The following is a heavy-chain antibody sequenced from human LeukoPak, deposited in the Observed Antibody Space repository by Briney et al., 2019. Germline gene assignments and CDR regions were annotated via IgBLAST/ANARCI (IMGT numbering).Heavy chain of an antibody. CDR2: ISGSGGST. V-gene: IGHV3-23*01. Sequence: GGSLSLSCAASGFTFSSYAMSWVRQAPGKGLEWVSAISGSGGSTYYADSVKGRFTISRDNSKNTLYLQMNSLRAEDTAVYYCAKDRGGTMVRGVFDYWGQGTLVTVSS. CDR1: GFTFSSYA. D-gene: IGHD3-10*01. CDR3: AKDRGGTMVRGVFDY. J-gene: IGHJ4*02.